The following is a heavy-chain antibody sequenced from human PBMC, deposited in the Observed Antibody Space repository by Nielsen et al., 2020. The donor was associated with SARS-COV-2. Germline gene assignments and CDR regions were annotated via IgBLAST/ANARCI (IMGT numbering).Heavy chain of an antibody. CDR2: INSDGSST. CDR1: GFTFSSYW. Sequence: GESLMISCAASGFTFSSYWMHWVRQAPGKGLVWVSRINSDGSSTSYADSVKGRFTISRDNAKNTLYLQMNSLRAEDTAVYYCARGDYGGNSHVGAFDIWGQGTMVTVSS. CDR3: ARGDYGGNSHVGAFDI. J-gene: IGHJ3*02. D-gene: IGHD4-23*01. V-gene: IGHV3-74*01.